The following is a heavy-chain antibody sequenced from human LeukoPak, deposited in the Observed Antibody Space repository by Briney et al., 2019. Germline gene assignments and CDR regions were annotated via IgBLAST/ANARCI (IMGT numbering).Heavy chain of an antibody. CDR3: ARGYYPPRWYFDL. J-gene: IGHJ2*01. V-gene: IGHV4-34*01. CDR1: GGSFSSYY. CDR2: IIEKGNA. Sequence: SETLSLTCALYGGSFSSYYWSWTWLRPTPEQGLEWIGEIIEKGNANYNPSLKSRVTIDLDTSKNQFSLKLTSMTAADTAMYYCARGYYPPRWYFDLWGRGTLVTVSS. D-gene: IGHD3-10*01.